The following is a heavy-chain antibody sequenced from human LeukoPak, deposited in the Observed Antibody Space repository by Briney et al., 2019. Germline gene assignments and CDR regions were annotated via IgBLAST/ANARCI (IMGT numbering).Heavy chain of an antibody. D-gene: IGHD6-19*01. V-gene: IGHV1-69*04. CDR1: GGTFSSYA. CDR2: IIPILGIA. CDR3: ASRVVQGWYDY. J-gene: IGHJ4*02. Sequence: SVKVSCKASGGTFSSYAISWVRQAPGQGLEWMGRIIPILGIANYAQKFQGRVTITADKSTSTAYMELSSLRSEDTAVYYCASRVVQGWYDYWGQGTLVTVSS.